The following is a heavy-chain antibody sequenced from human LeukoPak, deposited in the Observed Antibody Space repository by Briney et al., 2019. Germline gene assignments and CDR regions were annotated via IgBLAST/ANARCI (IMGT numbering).Heavy chain of an antibody. J-gene: IGHJ4*02. CDR1: GYTFTSYG. D-gene: IGHD2-8*01. Sequence: ASVKVSCKASGYTFTSYGISWVRQAPGQGLEWMGWINTNTGNPTYAQGFTGRFVFSLDTSVSTAYLQISSLKAEDTAVYYCARAGGYCTNGVCYTGPYYFDYWGQGTLVTVSS. V-gene: IGHV7-4-1*02. CDR2: INTNTGNP. CDR3: ARAGGYCTNGVCYTGPYYFDY.